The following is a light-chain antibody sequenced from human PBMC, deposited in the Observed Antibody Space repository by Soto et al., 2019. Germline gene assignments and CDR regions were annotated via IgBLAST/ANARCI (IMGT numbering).Light chain of an antibody. Sequence: QAVVTQEPSLTVSPGGTVTLTCGSSTGAVTSGRYPYWFQQRPGQAPRTLIYDTSNKHSWTPARFSGSLLGGKAALTLSGAQPEDEAHYYCMLSWGAAWIFGGGTKVTVL. CDR1: TGAVTSGRY. J-gene: IGLJ2*01. CDR2: DTS. CDR3: MLSWGAAWI. V-gene: IGLV7-46*01.